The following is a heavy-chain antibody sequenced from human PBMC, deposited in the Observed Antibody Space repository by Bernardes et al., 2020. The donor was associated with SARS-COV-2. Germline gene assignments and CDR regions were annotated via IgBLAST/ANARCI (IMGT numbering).Heavy chain of an antibody. J-gene: IGHJ6*02. D-gene: IGHD3-10*01. V-gene: IGHV3-66*01. CDR2: IYSGGST. Sequence: GGSLRLSCAASGFTVSNYEMNWVRQAPGKGLEWVSVIYSGGSTYYADSVKGRFTISRDNSKNTLYLQMNSLRAEDTAVYYCARDRWGYGSGSYYFGLGGQNDWTYYYYYYGMDVWGQGTTVTVSS. CDR1: GFTVSNYE. CDR3: ARDRWGYGSGSYYFGLGGQNDWTYYYYYYGMDV.